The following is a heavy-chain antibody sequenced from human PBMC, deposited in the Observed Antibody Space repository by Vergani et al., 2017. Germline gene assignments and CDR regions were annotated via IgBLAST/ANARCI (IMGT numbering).Heavy chain of an antibody. J-gene: IGHJ3*02. CDR3: AGVGHSNAFDI. V-gene: IGHV1-69*04. CDR1: GGPFSSYA. D-gene: IGHD3-16*01. CDR2: ITPILGIA. Sequence: QVQLVQSGAAVKKPGSSVKVSCKASGGPFSSYAISWVRQPPGQGLEWMGRITPILGIANYAQKFQGRVTITADKSTSTAYMELSSLRSEDTAVYYCAGVGHSNAFDIWGQGTMVTVSS.